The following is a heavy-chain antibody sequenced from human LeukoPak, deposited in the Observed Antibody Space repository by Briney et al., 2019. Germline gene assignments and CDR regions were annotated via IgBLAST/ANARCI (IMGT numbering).Heavy chain of an antibody. CDR3: ARGGDFFWSGYPLDY. V-gene: IGHV4-34*01. CDR2: INHSGST. J-gene: IGHJ4*02. Sequence: SETLSLTCAVYGGSFSGYYWSWIRQPPGKGLEWIGEINHSGSTNYNPSLKSRVTISVDTSKNQFSLKLSSVTAADTAVYYCARGGDFFWSGYPLDYWGQGTLVTVSS. D-gene: IGHD3-3*01. CDR1: GGSFSGYY.